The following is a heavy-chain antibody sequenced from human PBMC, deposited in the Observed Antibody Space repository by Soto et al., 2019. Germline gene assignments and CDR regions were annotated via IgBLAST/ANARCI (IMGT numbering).Heavy chain of an antibody. CDR3: ASDPVNNWAFDY. J-gene: IGHJ4*02. CDR2: ISSSSSYI. V-gene: IGHV3-21*01. D-gene: IGHD1-20*01. Sequence: PGGSLRLSCAASGFTFSSYSMNWVRQAPGKGLEWVSSISSSSSYIYYADSVKGRFTISRDNAKNSLYLQMNSLRAEDTAVYYCASDPVNNWAFDYWGQGTLVTVSS. CDR1: GFTFSSYS.